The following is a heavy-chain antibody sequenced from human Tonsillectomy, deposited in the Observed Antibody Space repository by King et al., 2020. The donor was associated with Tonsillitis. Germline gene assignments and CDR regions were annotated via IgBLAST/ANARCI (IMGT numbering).Heavy chain of an antibody. J-gene: IGHJ4*02. CDR2: IIPIFGTA. Sequence: QLVQSGAEVKKPGSSVKVSCKASGGTFSSYAISWVRQAPGQGLEWMGGIIPIFGTANYAQKFQGRGTITADESTSPAYMELSSLRSEDTAVYYCAGRIAAVYYFDYWGQGTLVTVSS. V-gene: IGHV1-69*01. D-gene: IGHD6-13*01. CDR1: GGTFSSYA. CDR3: AGRIAAVYYFDY.